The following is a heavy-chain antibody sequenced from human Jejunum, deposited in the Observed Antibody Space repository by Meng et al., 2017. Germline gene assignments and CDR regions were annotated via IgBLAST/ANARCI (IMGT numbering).Heavy chain of an antibody. D-gene: IGHD3-16*01. V-gene: IGHV3-30*03. CDR2: ISFDESNK. Sequence: QVQLVGSGGGVVQPGRSLRLSCAASGFTFRTYQMHWVRQAPGKGLEWVAVISFDESNKFYADSEKARFTISRDNSNNTLDLQMNSLRAEDTAVYYCARALRGLPLDIWGQGTMVTVSS. CDR1: GFTFRTYQ. CDR3: ARALRGLPLDI. J-gene: IGHJ3*02.